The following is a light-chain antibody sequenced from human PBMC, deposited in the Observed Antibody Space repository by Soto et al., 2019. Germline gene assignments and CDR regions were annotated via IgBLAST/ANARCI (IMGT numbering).Light chain of an antibody. CDR3: CSYAGSYKGYV. V-gene: IGLV2-11*01. J-gene: IGLJ1*01. CDR1: SSDVGGYNY. Sequence: QSALTQPRSVSGSPGQSVTISCTGTSSDVGGYNYVSWYQQHPGKAPKLMIYDVSKRPSGVPDRFSGSKSGNTASLTISGLQAEDEAGYYCCSYAGSYKGYVFGTGTKVTVL. CDR2: DVS.